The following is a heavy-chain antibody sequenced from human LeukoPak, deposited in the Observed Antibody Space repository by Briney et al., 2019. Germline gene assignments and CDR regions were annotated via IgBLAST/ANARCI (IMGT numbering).Heavy chain of an antibody. CDR1: GFTFSRYS. D-gene: IGHD3-9*01. J-gene: IGHJ4*02. CDR3: ARGWRYFDC. Sequence: PGGSLRLSCAASGFTFSRYSMNWVRQAPGKGLEWVSSISISSNYKYYPDSLKGRFTISRDNAKNSLYLQMNSLRAEDTAVYYCARGWRYFDCWGQGTLVTVSS. CDR2: ISISSNYK. V-gene: IGHV3-21*01.